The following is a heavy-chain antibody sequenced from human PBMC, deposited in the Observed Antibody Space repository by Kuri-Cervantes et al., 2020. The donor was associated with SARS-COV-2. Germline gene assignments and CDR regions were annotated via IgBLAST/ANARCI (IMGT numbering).Heavy chain of an antibody. V-gene: IGHV3-7*01. J-gene: IGHJ6*03. D-gene: IGHD6-19*01. CDR2: IKQDGSEK. CDR1: GFTFSSYA. CDR3: ARDQSDSSGWYAEEDYYYYMDV. Sequence: GGSLRLSCAASGFTFSSYAMSWVRQAPGKGLEWVANIKQDGSEKYYVDSVKGRFTISRDNAKNSLYLQMNSLRAEDTAVYYCARDQSDSSGWYAEEDYYYYMDVWGKGTTVTVSS.